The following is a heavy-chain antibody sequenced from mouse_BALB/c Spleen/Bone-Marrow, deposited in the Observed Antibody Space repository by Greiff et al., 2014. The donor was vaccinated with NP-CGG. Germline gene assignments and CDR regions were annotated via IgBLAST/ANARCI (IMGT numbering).Heavy chain of an antibody. CDR1: GYAFSSYW. D-gene: IGHD1-1*01. V-gene: IGHV1-80*01. J-gene: IGHJ2*01. Sequence: VQLQQSEAELVRPGSSVKISCKASGYAFSSYWMNWVKQRPGQGLEWIGQIYPGDGDTNNNGKFKGKATLTADKSSSTAYMQLSSLTSEDSAVYFCARDYYGSRYYFDYWGQGTTLTVSS. CDR2: IYPGDGDT. CDR3: ARDYYGSRYYFDY.